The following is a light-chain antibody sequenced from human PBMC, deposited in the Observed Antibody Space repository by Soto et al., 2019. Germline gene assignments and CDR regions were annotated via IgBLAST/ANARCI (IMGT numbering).Light chain of an antibody. Sequence: QSVLTQPPSASGTPGQRVTISCSGSSSNIGSNTVNWYQQLPGTAPKLLIYSNNQRPSGVPDRFSGSKSGTSASLAISGLQSEDEADYYCAAWDESLNGLYVFGPAPKVTVL. J-gene: IGLJ1*01. CDR2: SNN. V-gene: IGLV1-44*01. CDR3: AAWDESLNGLYV. CDR1: SSNIGSNT.